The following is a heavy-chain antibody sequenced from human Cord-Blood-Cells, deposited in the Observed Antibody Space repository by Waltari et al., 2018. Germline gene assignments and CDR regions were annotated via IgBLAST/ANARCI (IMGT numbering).Heavy chain of an antibody. D-gene: IGHD2-8*01. V-gene: IGHV3-73*01. Sequence: EVQLVESGGGLVQPGGSLKLSCAASGFTFSGPAMPWARQASGKGLEWVSRIRSKANSYATAYAASVKGRFTISRDDSKNTAYLQMNSLKTEDTAVYYCTRGNDYGDYWGQGTLVTVSS. CDR1: GFTFSGPA. CDR2: IRSKANSYAT. CDR3: TRGNDYGDY. J-gene: IGHJ4*02.